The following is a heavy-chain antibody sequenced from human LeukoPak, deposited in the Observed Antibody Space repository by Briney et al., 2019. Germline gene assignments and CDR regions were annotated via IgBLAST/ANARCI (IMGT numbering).Heavy chain of an antibody. Sequence: GGSLRPSCAASGFTFSSYGMHWVRQAPGKGLQWLAYSSTSGSITYYADSVKGRFTISRDNAKNSVYLQMNSLRAEDTAVYYCARVVKDILSGSTPGLPDSWGQGTLVTVSS. CDR3: ARVVKDILSGSTPGLPDS. D-gene: IGHD3-9*01. CDR2: SSTSGSIT. V-gene: IGHV3-48*04. J-gene: IGHJ4*02. CDR1: GFTFSSYG.